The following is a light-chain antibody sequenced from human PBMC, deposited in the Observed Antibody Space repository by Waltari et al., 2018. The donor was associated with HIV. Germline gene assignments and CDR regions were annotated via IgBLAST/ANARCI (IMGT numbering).Light chain of an antibody. J-gene: IGKJ4*01. Sequence: DTQMTQSPSSLYASVVARITITCRASQNISNYLSWFQQKSGKAPSLLIYGASSLREGVPSRFSGSGSGTEFTLTISCLQPEDFATYFCQQSDTTPLTFGGGTKVEI. V-gene: IGKV1-39*01. CDR2: GAS. CDR1: QNISNY. CDR3: QQSDTTPLT.